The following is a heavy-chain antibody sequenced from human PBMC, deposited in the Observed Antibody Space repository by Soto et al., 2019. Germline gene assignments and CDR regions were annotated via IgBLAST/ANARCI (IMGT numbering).Heavy chain of an antibody. CDR1: GFTVSAYT. J-gene: IGHJ4*02. CDR3: ARWEQPLFDY. D-gene: IGHD1-26*01. CDR2: ISSDGNHK. Sequence: QVQLVESGGGVVQPGRSLRLSCAASGFTVSAYTMHWVRQAPGKGLEWVAVISSDGNHKYYTDSVQGRFTISRDTSTNTLYLQMNSLRAEDTAVYYCARWEQPLFDYWGQGTLVTVSS. V-gene: IGHV3-30-3*01.